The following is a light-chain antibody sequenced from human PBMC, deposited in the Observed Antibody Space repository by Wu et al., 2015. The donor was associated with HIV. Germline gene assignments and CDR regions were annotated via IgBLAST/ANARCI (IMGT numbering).Light chain of an antibody. CDR2: GAS. CDR1: QSVTNN. CDR3: HQYDNWRS. J-gene: IGKJ4*01. Sequence: IVMTQSPGTLSVSPGERATLSCRASQSVTNNLAWYQQKPGQVPRLLIYGASTRAPGIPDRFSGSGSGTEFTLTISSVQSEDFAVYYCHQYDNWRSFGGGTKVDVK. V-gene: IGKV3-15*01.